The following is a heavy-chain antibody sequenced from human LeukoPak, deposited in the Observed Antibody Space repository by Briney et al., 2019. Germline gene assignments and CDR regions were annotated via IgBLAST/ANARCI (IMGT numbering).Heavy chain of an antibody. V-gene: IGHV4-30-2*06. CDR2: IWPSGST. J-gene: IGHJ5*02. D-gene: IGHD1/OR15-1a*01. Sequence: PSETLSLTCTVSGDSISSGPYFWSWIRQSPGQGLEWIGYIWPSGSTNYNPSLSGRVAISLDKSRNHFTLMVTAVTAADTAFYYCARKGPNNLPTYFAPWARGFLVTVSS. CDR3: ARKGPNNLPTYFAP. CDR1: GDSISSGPYF.